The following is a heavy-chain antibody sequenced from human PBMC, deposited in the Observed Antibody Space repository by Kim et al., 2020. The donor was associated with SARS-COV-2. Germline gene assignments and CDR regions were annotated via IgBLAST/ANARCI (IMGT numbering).Heavy chain of an antibody. J-gene: IGHJ3*01. CDR2: IKGGGGGT. CDR1: GFTFGNYA. Sequence: GGSLRLSCAASGFTFGNYAMNWVRQAPGKGLEWVAYIKGGGGGTHYADSVKGRFTISRDNSKNTLYLEMNSLRAEETALYYCVKCSSNYGNDAFDAWGPGTMVTVSS. D-gene: IGHD3-10*01. CDR3: VKCSSNYGNDAFDA. V-gene: IGHV3-23*01.